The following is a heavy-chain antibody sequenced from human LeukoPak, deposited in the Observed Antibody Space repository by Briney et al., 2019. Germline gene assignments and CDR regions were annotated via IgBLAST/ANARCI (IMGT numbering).Heavy chain of an antibody. Sequence: PSETLSLTCTVSGDSVSSGSYYWSRIRQPPGKGLEWIGHIYYSGSTNYNPSLKSRVTISVDTSKNQFSLKVTSVTAADTAVYYCARDRSYYDSRGFDKYAFDIWGQGTVVTVSS. J-gene: IGHJ3*02. D-gene: IGHD3-22*01. CDR3: ARDRSYYDSRGFDKYAFDI. CDR1: GDSVSSGSYY. V-gene: IGHV4-61*01. CDR2: IYYSGST.